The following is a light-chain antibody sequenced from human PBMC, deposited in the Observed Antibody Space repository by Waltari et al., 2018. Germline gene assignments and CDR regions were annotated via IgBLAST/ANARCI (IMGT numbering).Light chain of an antibody. Sequence: DIHLTQSPSSLSASVGDRVTITCRASQSISIYLNWYQHKVGRPPKLLIHTASSLESGVPSRFSGSGSGTDVTFTIFSLQPDDVATYYCQQSYSTPTFGQGTKVEIK. CDR2: TAS. CDR1: QSISIY. V-gene: IGKV1-39*01. J-gene: IGKJ1*01. CDR3: QQSYSTPT.